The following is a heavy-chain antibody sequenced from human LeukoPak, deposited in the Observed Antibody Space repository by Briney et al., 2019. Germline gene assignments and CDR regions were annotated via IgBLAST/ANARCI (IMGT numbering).Heavy chain of an antibody. V-gene: IGHV4-61*02. J-gene: IGHJ6*03. Sequence: SSQTLSLTCTVSGGSIRSGSYYWSWIRQPAGKGLEWIGRIYTSGSTNYNPSLKSRVTISVDTSKNQFSLKLSSVTAADTAVYYCARDRYSYGSYYYYYYMDVWGKGTTVTVSS. CDR1: GGSIRSGSYY. D-gene: IGHD5-18*01. CDR3: ARDRYSYGSYYYYYYMDV. CDR2: IYTSGST.